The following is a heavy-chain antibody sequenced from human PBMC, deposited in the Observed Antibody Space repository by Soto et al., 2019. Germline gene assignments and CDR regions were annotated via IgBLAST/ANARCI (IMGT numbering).Heavy chain of an antibody. CDR3: AKNGQPPYYYYGMDV. V-gene: IGHV1-18*01. Sequence: ASVKVSCKASGYTFTRYGISWVRQAPEQGLEWMGWISGYNGDTKYAQKFQGRVTMTVDTSTTTAYMELRSLTSDDRAVYYCAKNGQPPYYYYGMDVWGQGTTVTVS. CDR2: ISGYNGDT. J-gene: IGHJ6*02. CDR1: GYTFTRYG. D-gene: IGHD2-8*01.